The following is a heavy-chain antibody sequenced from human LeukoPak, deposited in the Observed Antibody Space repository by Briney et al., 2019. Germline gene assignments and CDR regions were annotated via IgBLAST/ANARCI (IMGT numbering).Heavy chain of an antibody. CDR2: ISYDGRNK. V-gene: IGHV3-30*18. CDR1: GFTFSSYV. CDR3: AKDRDLNFDY. Sequence: GRSLRLSCAASGFTFSSYVMHWVRQAPGKGLEWVALISYDGRNKYYADSVEGRFTISRDNSKNTLSLQMNSLRAEDTAVYYCAKDRDLNFDYWGQGTLVTVSS. D-gene: IGHD3-10*01. J-gene: IGHJ4*02.